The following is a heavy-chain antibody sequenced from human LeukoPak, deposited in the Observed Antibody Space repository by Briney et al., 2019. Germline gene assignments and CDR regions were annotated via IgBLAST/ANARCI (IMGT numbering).Heavy chain of an antibody. CDR2: ISYDGSNK. CDR1: GFTFSSYA. D-gene: IGHD3-16*01. Sequence: GRSLRLSCAASGFTFSSYAMHWVRQAPGKGLEWVAVISYDGSNKYYADSVKGRFTISRDNSKNTLYLQMNSLRAEDTAVYYCAKDRGGGELWEFDYWGQGTLVTVSS. J-gene: IGHJ4*02. V-gene: IGHV3-30*04. CDR3: AKDRGGGELWEFDY.